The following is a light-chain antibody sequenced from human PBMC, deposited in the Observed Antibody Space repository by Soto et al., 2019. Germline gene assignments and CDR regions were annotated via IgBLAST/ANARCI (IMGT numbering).Light chain of an antibody. V-gene: IGLV4-60*02. CDR3: ETWDSNTRV. Sequence: QSVLTQSSSASASLGSSVKLTCTLSSGHSSYIIAWHHQQPGKAPRYLMKLEGSGSYNKGSGVPDRFSGSSPGADRYLTISKLTFEDEANYYCETWDSNTRVFGGGTKLTVL. CDR1: SGHSSYI. J-gene: IGLJ2*01. CDR2: LEGSGSY.